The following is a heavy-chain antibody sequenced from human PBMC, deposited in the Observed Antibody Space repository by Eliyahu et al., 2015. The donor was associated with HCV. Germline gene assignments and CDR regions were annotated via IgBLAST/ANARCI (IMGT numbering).Heavy chain of an antibody. D-gene: IGHD3-22*01. V-gene: IGHV4-61*02. CDR1: GGSISSGSYY. J-gene: IGHJ4*02. CDR3: ARDRSSGYYSQFY. CDR2: IYSSGST. Sequence: QVQLQESGPGLVKPSQTLSLTCTVSGGSISSGSYYWSWIRQPAGKGLEWIGRIYSSGSTNYNPSLKSRVTISVDTSKNQFSLKLSSVTAADTAVYYCARDRSSGYYSQFYWGQGILVTVSS.